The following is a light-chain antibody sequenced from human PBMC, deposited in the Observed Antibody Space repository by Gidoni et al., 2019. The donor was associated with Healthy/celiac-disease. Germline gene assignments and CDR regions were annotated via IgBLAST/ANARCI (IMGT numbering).Light chain of an antibody. CDR2: NNN. J-gene: IGLJ2*01. CDR3: GTWDSSLSAS. V-gene: IGLV1-51*01. Sequence: QSVLTQPHSVSAAPGQKVTISFSGSSSNIGNNYVSWYQQLPVTAPKLLISNNNKRPSGIPDRFSGSKSGTSATLGITGLQTGDEADYYCGTWDSSLSASFGGGTKLTVL. CDR1: SSNIGNNY.